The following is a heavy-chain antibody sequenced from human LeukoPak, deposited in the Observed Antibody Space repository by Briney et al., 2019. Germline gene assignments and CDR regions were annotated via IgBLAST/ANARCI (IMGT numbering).Heavy chain of an antibody. J-gene: IGHJ4*02. CDR2: ISAYDGNT. Sequence: GASVKVSCKASGLTFTNYGFTWVRQAPGQGLEWMGWISAYDGNTNYAQTVRDRVTMTTDTSTSTAYMELRSLGSDDTAVYYCARDDKSSAYEPDYWGQGTLVTVSS. CDR1: GLTFTNYG. CDR3: ARDDKSSAYEPDY. D-gene: IGHD5-12*01. V-gene: IGHV1-18*01.